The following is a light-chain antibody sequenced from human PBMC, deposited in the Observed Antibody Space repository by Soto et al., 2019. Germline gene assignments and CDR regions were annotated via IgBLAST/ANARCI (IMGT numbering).Light chain of an antibody. CDR3: QSYDSSLSGYV. J-gene: IGLJ1*01. CDR1: SSNIGAGYD. Sequence: QLVLTQPPSVSGAPGQRVTISCTGSSSNIGAGYDVHWYQQLPGTAPKLLIYDNNNRPSGVPDRFSGSKSATSASLAITGLQAEDEADYYCQSYDSSLSGYVFGTGTQLTVL. CDR2: DNN. V-gene: IGLV1-40*01.